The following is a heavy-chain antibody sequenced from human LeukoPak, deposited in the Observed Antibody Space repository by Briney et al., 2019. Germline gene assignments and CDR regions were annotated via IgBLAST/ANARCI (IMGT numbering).Heavy chain of an antibody. V-gene: IGHV3-48*01. D-gene: IGHD3-10*01. J-gene: IGHJ6*03. Sequence: GGSLRLSCAASGFTFSSYSMNWVRQAPGKGLEWVSYISSSSSTIYYADSVKGRFTISRDNAKNSLYLQMNSLRAEDTAVYYCARGDFGESYYYMDVWGKGTTVTVSS. CDR3: ARGDFGESYYYMDV. CDR1: GFTFSSYS. CDR2: ISSSSSTI.